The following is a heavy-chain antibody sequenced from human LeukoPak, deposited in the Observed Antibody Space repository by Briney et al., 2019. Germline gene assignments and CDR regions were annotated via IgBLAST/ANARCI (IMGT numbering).Heavy chain of an antibody. CDR2: ISSSSSTI. CDR1: GFTFSSYS. D-gene: IGHD3-22*01. J-gene: IGHJ4*02. CDR3: ARDGWYYDSSGFDY. V-gene: IGHV3-48*01. Sequence: PGGSLRLSCAASGFTFSSYSMNWVRQAPGKGLEWVSYISSSSSTIYYADSVKGRFTISRDNAKNSLYLQMNSLRAEDTAVYYCARDGWYYDSSGFDYWGQGTLVTVSS.